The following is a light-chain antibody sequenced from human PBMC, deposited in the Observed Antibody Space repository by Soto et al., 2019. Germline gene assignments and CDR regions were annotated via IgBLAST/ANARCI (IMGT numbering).Light chain of an antibody. CDR1: SNYVGSYNL. CDR3: CSYAGSKYYV. Sequence: QSVLTQPASVSGSPGQSITISCTGTSNYVGSYNLVSWYQHHPGKAPKLMIFEGSKRPSGVSNRFSGSKSGNTASLTISGLQAEDEADFYCCSYAGSKYYVFGTGTKVTVL. J-gene: IGLJ1*01. V-gene: IGLV2-23*01. CDR2: EGS.